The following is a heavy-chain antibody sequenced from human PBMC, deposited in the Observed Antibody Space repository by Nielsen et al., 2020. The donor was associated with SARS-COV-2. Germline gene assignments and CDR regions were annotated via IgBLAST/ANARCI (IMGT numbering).Heavy chain of an antibody. Sequence: LRLSCTVSGGSISSGGYYWSWIRQHPGKGLEWFGYIYYSGSTYYNPSLKSRVTISVDTSKNQFSLKLSSVTAADTAVYYCARDRVSGSYYNYYYGMDVWGQGTTVTVSS. V-gene: IGHV4-31*03. CDR3: ARDRVSGSYYNYYYGMDV. D-gene: IGHD3-10*01. CDR2: IYYSGST. J-gene: IGHJ6*02. CDR1: GGSISSGGYY.